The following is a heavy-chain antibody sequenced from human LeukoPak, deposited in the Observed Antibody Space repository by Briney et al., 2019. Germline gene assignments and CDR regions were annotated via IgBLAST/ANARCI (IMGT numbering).Heavy chain of an antibody. CDR3: ARAPWELLAVGAFDI. J-gene: IGHJ3*02. CDR2: IYYSGST. D-gene: IGHD1-26*01. CDR1: GGSNSSYY. V-gene: IGHV4-59*01. Sequence: PSETLSLTCTVSGGSNSSYYWSWIRQPPGKGLEWIGYIYYSGSTNYNPSLKSRVTISVDTSKNQFSLKLSSVTAADTAVYYCARAPWELLAVGAFDIWGQGTMVTVSS.